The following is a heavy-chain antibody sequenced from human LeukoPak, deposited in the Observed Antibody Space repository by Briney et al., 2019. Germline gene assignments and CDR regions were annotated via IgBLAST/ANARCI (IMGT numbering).Heavy chain of an antibody. J-gene: IGHJ4*02. Sequence: PSETLSLTCTVSGGSISSYYWSWIRQPAGKGLEWIGRIYTSGSTNYNPSLKSRVTISVDTSKNQFSLKLSSVPAADTAVYYCARSLAYCGGDCYPYDYWGQGPLVTVSS. D-gene: IGHD2-21*01. CDR3: ARSLAYCGGDCYPYDY. CDR1: GGSISSYY. V-gene: IGHV4-4*07. CDR2: IYTSGST.